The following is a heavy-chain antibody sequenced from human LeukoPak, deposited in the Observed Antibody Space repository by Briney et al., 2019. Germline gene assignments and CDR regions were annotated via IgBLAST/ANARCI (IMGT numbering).Heavy chain of an antibody. J-gene: IGHJ4*02. CDR1: GGSISSSSYY. V-gene: IGHV4-39*01. CDR3: ARANYYDSGGYYYDY. CDR2: IYYTGST. Sequence: SETLSLXCTVSGGSISSSSYYWGWNRQPPGKGPEWIGSIYYTGSTYYNPSLKSRVTISVDTSKTQFSLKLSSVTAADTAVYYCARANYYDSGGYYYDYWGQGTLVTVSS. D-gene: IGHD3-22*01.